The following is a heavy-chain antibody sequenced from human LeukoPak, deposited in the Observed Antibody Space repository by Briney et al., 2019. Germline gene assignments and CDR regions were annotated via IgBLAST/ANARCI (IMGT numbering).Heavy chain of an antibody. Sequence: SVKVSCKASGGTFSSYAISWVRQAPGQGLEWMGRIIPILGIANYAQKFQGRVTITADKSTSTAYMELSSLRSEDTAVYYCASPKPHCSSTSCKFDYWGQGTLVTVSS. CDR2: IIPILGIA. CDR3: ASPKPHCSSTSCKFDY. D-gene: IGHD2-2*01. J-gene: IGHJ4*02. V-gene: IGHV1-69*04. CDR1: GGTFSSYA.